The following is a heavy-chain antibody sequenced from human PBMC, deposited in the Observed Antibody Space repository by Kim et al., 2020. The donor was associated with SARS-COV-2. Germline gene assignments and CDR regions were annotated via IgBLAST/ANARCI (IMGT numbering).Heavy chain of an antibody. CDR2: IIPILGIA. V-gene: IGHV1-69*04. CDR1: GGTFSSYA. J-gene: IGHJ6*02. CDR3: ARDREYDWNDGYYYYYGMDV. Sequence: SVNVSCKASGGTFSSYASSWVRQAPGQGLEWMGRIIPILGIANYAQKFQGRVTITADKSTSTAYMELSSLRSEDTAVYYCARDREYDWNDGYYYYYGMDVWGQGTTVTVSS. D-gene: IGHD1-1*01.